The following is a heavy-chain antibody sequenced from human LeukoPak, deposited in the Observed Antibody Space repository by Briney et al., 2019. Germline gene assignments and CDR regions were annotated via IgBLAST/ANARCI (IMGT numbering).Heavy chain of an antibody. CDR3: AKVVDI. CDR1: GFTFSTYA. D-gene: IGHD1-26*01. V-gene: IGHV3-23*01. J-gene: IGHJ3*02. CDR2: LSGGGGVT. Sequence: GGSLRLSCAVSGFTFSTYAMTWLRQAPGKGLEWISTLSGGGGVTYYADSVKGRFTISRDNSKNTLYLQVNSLRAEDTAVYYCAKVVDIWGQGTMVTVSS.